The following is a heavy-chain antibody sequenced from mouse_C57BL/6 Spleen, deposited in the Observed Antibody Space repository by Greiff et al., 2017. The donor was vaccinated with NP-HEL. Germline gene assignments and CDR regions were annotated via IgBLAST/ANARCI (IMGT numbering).Heavy chain of an antibody. J-gene: IGHJ1*03. CDR3: ERTFYWYFDV. CDR2: IYPGDGDT. V-gene: IGHV1-82*01. CDR1: GYAFSSSW. Sequence: VQLQQSGPELVKPGASVKISCKASGYAFSSSWMNWVKQRPGQGLEWIGRIYPGDGDTNYNGKFKGKATLTADKSSSTAYMQLSSLTSEDSAVYFGERTFYWYFDVWGTGTTVTVSS.